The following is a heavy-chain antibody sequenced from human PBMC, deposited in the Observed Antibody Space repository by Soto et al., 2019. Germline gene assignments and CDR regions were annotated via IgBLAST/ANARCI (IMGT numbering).Heavy chain of an antibody. CDR1: GDSVSSNSAA. V-gene: IGHV6-1*01. D-gene: IGHD3-3*01. J-gene: IGHJ6*02. CDR3: ARLYYDFWRGSSVYYYGMDV. Sequence: QVQLQQSGPGLVKPSQTLSLTCAISGDSVSSNSAAWNWIRQSPSRGLEWLGRTYYRSKWYNDYAVSVKSRITINPDTSQNQFSLQLNSVTPEDTAVYYCARLYYDFWRGSSVYYYGMDVWGQGTTVTVSS. CDR2: TYYRSKWYN.